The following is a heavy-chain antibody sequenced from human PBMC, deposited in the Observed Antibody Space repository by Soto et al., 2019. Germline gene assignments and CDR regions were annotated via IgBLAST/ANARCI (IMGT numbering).Heavy chain of an antibody. Sequence: SETLSLTCTVSGCSISSYYWSLIRQPPGKGLEWIGYIYYSGSTNYNPSLKSRVTISVDTSKNQFSLKLSSVTAADTAVYYCARGSSSWTTETAFDIWGQGTMVTVSS. J-gene: IGHJ3*02. D-gene: IGHD6-13*01. CDR3: ARGSSSWTTETAFDI. CDR1: GCSISSYY. V-gene: IGHV4-59*01. CDR2: IYYSGST.